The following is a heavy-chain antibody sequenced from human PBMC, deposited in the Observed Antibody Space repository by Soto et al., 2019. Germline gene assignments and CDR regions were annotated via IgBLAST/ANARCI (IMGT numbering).Heavy chain of an antibody. J-gene: IGHJ6*03. V-gene: IGHV4-34*01. CDR2: INHSGST. CDR1: GGSFSGYY. Sequence: SETLSLTCAVYGGSFSGYYWSWIRQPPGKGLEWIGEINHSGSTNYNPSLKSRVTISVDTSKNQFSLKLSSVTAADTAVYYCARGPKISTSFYYYYYMDVWGKGTTVTVSS. CDR3: ARGPKISTSFYYYYYMDV. D-gene: IGHD2-2*01.